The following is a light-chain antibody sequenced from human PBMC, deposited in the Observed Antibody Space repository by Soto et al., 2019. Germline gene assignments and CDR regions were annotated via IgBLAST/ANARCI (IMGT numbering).Light chain of an antibody. V-gene: IGKV3-11*01. CDR3: QQRNIWPPVT. Sequence: IVLTQSPAPLTLSPGERATLSCRASPSVTNYLAWYQQKPGQPPRLLIYGAFNRAAGIPARFSGSGSGTDFTLTISSLEPEDSAVYYCQQRNIWPPVTFGQGTRLENK. CDR1: PSVTNY. J-gene: IGKJ5*01. CDR2: GAF.